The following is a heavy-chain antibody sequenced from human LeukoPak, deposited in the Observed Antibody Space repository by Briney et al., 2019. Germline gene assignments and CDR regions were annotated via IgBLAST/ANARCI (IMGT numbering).Heavy chain of an antibody. CDR3: ARDYGSGSSDY. D-gene: IGHD3-10*01. Sequence: PSETLSLTCTVSGGSISSYYWSWIRQPPGKGLEWIGYIYYSGSTNYNPSLKSRVTISVDTSKNQFSLKLSSVTAADTAVYYCARDYGSGSSDYWGQGTLVTVSS. V-gene: IGHV4-59*01. J-gene: IGHJ4*02. CDR2: IYYSGST. CDR1: GGSISSYY.